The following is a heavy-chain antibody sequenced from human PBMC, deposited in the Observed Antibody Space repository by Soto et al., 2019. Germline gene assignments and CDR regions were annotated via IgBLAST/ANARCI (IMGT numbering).Heavy chain of an antibody. Sequence: SETLSLTCAVSGGSISSSNWWSWVRQPPGKGLEWIGEIYHSGSTNYNPSLKSRVTISVDKSKNQFSLKLSSVTAADTAVYYCARGLYYDFWSGYSHGMDVWGQGTTVTVSS. CDR3: ARGLYYDFWSGYSHGMDV. J-gene: IGHJ6*02. D-gene: IGHD3-3*01. CDR1: GGSISSSNW. V-gene: IGHV4-4*02. CDR2: IYHSGST.